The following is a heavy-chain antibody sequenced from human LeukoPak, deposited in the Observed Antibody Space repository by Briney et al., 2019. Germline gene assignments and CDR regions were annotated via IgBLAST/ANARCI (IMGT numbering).Heavy chain of an antibody. V-gene: IGHV3-48*01. D-gene: IGHD1-26*01. CDR1: GFTFSSYS. CDR2: ISSSSSTI. CDR3: ARDGPSGSYSRGFDY. Sequence: GGSLRLSCAASGFTFSSYSMNWVRQAPGKGLEWVSYISSSSSTIYYADPVKGRFTISRDNAKNSLYLQMNSLRAEDTAVYYCARDGPSGSYSRGFDYWGQGTLVTVSS. J-gene: IGHJ4*02.